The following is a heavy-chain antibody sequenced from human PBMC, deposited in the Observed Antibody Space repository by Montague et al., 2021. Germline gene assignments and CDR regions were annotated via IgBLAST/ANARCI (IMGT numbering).Heavy chain of an antibody. J-gene: IGHJ4*02. CDR1: GFSVAAKY. Sequence: SLRLSCAASGFSVAAKYMTWVRQAPGKGLEWVSMIYPGGNTYYADSLEGRFTISRDILQNTLFLQMDTLRVEDTAVFFCAKGRGNSVYESDSWGQGTLVTVSS. V-gene: IGHV3-53*01. D-gene: IGHD5/OR15-5a*01. CDR2: IYPGGNT. CDR3: AKGRGNSVYESDS.